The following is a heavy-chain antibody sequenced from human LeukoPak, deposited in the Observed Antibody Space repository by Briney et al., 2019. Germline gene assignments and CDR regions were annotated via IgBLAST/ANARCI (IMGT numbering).Heavy chain of an antibody. J-gene: IGHJ5*02. Sequence: SETLSLTRTVPGGSISSGSYYWSWIRQPAGKGLEWIGRIYTSGSTNYNPSLKSRVTISVDTSKNQFSLKLSSVTAADTAVYYCARGYCSSTSCYAYNWFDPWGQGTLVTVSS. CDR2: IYTSGST. CDR3: ARGYCSSTSCYAYNWFDP. V-gene: IGHV4-61*02. D-gene: IGHD2-2*01. CDR1: GGSISSGSYY.